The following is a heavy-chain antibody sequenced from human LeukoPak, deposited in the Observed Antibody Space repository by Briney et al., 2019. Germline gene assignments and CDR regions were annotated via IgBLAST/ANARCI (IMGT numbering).Heavy chain of an antibody. CDR1: GYTFTSYY. D-gene: IGHD3-22*01. V-gene: IGHV1-2*02. J-gene: IGHJ4*02. Sequence: ASVKVSCKASGYTFTSYYMHWVRQAPGQGLEGMGWINPSSGCKNFAQKCQGRVSMTRDTSISTAYMELSRLRSDDTAVFYCAKELGSGYYRYFDYWGQGPLVTVSS. CDR2: INPSSGCK. CDR3: AKELGSGYYRYFDY.